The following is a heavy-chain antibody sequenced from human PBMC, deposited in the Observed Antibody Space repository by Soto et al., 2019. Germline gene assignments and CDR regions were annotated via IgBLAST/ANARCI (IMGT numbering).Heavy chain of an antibody. V-gene: IGHV1-2*02. CDR2: INPNSGGT. CDR3: ARGIVVVGAAGIWFDP. Sequence: QVQLVQSGAEVKKPGASVKVSCKASGYTFTDYYIHWVRQAPGQGLEWMGWINPNSGGTNYAQRVQGRVIMTRDTSITSGDPELSWLRTDGTAVYYCARGIVVVGAAGIWFDPWGQGTLVTVSS. D-gene: IGHD2-15*01. CDR1: GYTFTDYY. J-gene: IGHJ5*02.